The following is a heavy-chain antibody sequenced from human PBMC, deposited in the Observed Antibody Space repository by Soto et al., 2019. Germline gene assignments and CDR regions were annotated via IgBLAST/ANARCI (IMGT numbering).Heavy chain of an antibody. Sequence: ASVKVSCKASGYTFTSYAMHWVRQAPGQRLEWMGWINAGNGNTKYSQKFQGRVTITRDTSASTAYMELSSLRSEDTAVYYCARDGPQCSSTSCYDYWGQGTLVTAPQ. J-gene: IGHJ4*02. V-gene: IGHV1-3*01. CDR2: INAGNGNT. D-gene: IGHD2-2*01. CDR1: GYTFTSYA. CDR3: ARDGPQCSSTSCYDY.